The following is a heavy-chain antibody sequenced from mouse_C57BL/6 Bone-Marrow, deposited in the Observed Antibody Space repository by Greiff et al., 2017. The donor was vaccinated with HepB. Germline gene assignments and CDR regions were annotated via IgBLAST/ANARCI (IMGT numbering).Heavy chain of an antibody. CDR1: GYTFTGYW. J-gene: IGHJ3*01. CDR2: ILPGSGST. V-gene: IGHV1-9*01. D-gene: IGHD1-1*01. CDR3: ARSPITTVVATTGTRAWFAY. Sequence: QVQLQQSGAELMKPGASVKLSCKATGYTFTGYWIEWVKQRPGHGLEWIGEILPGSGSTNYNEKFKGKATFTADTSSNTAYMQISSLTTEDSAIYYCARSPITTVVATTGTRAWFAYWGQGTLVTVSA.